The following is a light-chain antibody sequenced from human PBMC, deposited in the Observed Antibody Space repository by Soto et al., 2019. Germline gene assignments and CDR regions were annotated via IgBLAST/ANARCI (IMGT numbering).Light chain of an antibody. CDR1: SSDVGGFNY. Sequence: QSALTQPASVSGSPGQSITISCTGTSSDVGGFNYVSWYQQHPGKAPKLMIYDVTNRPSGVSYRFSGSKSGNTASLTISGLQAEDDADYYCNSYTSSSTHVFGTGTKVTVL. J-gene: IGLJ1*01. CDR2: DVT. CDR3: NSYTSSSTHV. V-gene: IGLV2-14*03.